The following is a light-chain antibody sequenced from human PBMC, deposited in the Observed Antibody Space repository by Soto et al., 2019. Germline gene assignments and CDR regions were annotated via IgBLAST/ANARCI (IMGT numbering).Light chain of an antibody. V-gene: IGKV3-11*01. J-gene: IGKJ5*01. CDR1: QSVGTY. CDR2: DAS. CDR3: QQRSNWPIT. Sequence: EIVLTQSPATLSLSPGERAALSCRASQSVGTYLAWYQQKPGQAPRLLIYDASNRAAGVPVRFSGSGSGTDFTLTISSVEPDDFAVYYCQQRSNWPITFGQGTRLEIK.